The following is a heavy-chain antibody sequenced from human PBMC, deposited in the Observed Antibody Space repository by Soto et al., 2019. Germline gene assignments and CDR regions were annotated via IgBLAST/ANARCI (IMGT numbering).Heavy chain of an antibody. D-gene: IGHD4-17*01. CDR1: GFTFSTYA. V-gene: IGHV3-23*01. J-gene: IGHJ3*01. CDR3: ATDPHGDYVGSFDF. CDR2: ITGSGAPA. Sequence: EVQLLESGGGLVQPGGSLRISCAASGFTFSTYALHWVRQPPGKGLEWVAAITGSGAPANYADSVKGRFTISRDNSKNTLYLQMSSLTAEDTAVYFCATDPHGDYVGSFDFWGRGTLVTVSS.